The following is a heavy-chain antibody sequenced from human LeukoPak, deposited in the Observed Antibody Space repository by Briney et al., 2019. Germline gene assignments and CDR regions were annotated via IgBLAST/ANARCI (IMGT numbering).Heavy chain of an antibody. J-gene: IGHJ5*02. CDR1: GFTVSSNY. Sequence: GGSLRLSCAASGFTVSSNYMSWVRQAPGKGLEWVSVIYSGGSTYYADSVKGRFTISRDNSKNTLYLQMNSLRAEDTAVYYSARYYYDSSGYYYWFDPWGQGTLVTVSS. CDR2: IYSGGST. CDR3: ARYYYDSSGYYYWFDP. V-gene: IGHV3-53*01. D-gene: IGHD3-22*01.